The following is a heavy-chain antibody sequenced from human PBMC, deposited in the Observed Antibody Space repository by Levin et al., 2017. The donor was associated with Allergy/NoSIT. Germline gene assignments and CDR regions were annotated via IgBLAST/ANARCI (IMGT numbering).Heavy chain of an antibody. Sequence: GGSLRLSCAASGFTFKNYAMKWVRQAPGKGLEWVSSIVETGVTTYYADSVKGRFTISRDNSKNTVDLQMNSLRAEDTAIYYCTKARYLEYYFESWGQGTLVTVSS. CDR2: IVETGVTT. CDR3: TKARYLEYYFES. CDR1: GFTFKNYA. D-gene: IGHD3-3*01. J-gene: IGHJ4*02. V-gene: IGHV3-23*01.